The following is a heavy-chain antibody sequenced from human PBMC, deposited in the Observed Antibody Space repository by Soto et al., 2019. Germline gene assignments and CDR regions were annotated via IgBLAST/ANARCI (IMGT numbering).Heavy chain of an antibody. V-gene: IGHV4-39*01. Sequence: QLQLQESGPGLVKPSETLSLTCTVSGGSISSSSYYWGWIRQPPGKGLEWIGSIYYSGTTYYNPSLKSRVTISVDTSKNQFSLKLSSVTAADTAVYYCARLAAAGRFDPWGQGTLVTVSS. J-gene: IGHJ5*02. CDR3: ARLAAAGRFDP. CDR1: GGSISSSSYY. CDR2: IYYSGTT. D-gene: IGHD6-13*01.